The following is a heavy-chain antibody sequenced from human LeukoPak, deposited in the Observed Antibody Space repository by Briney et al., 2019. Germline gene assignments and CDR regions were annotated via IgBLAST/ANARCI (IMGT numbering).Heavy chain of an antibody. J-gene: IGHJ4*02. D-gene: IGHD2-2*02. Sequence: GWVSAYNGNTNYAQKLQGRVTMTTDTSTSTAYMELRSLRSDDTAVYYCARGVSSTIPDYWGQGTLVTVSS. V-gene: IGHV1-18*01. CDR3: ARGVSSTIPDY. CDR2: VSAYNGNT.